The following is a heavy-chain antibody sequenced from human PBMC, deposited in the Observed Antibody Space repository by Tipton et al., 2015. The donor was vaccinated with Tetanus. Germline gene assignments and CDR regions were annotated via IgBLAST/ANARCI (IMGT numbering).Heavy chain of an antibody. J-gene: IGHJ6*02. CDR2: ISYSGFT. CDR1: GDSISSSSHY. Sequence: TLSLTCTVSGDSISSSSHYWGWIRQPPGKGLEWIGSISYSGFTYYNPSLKGRVTVSVDTSKSQFSLKVSSVTAADTAVYFCARASGSHPSYYYYAADVWGQGTTVTVSS. D-gene: IGHD1-26*01. CDR3: ARASGSHPSYYYYAADV. V-gene: IGHV4-39*01.